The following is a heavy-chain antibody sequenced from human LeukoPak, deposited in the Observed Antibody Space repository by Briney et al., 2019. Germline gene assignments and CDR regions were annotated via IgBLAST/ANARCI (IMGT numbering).Heavy chain of an antibody. D-gene: IGHD3-3*01. J-gene: IGHJ6*02. Sequence: SVKVSCKASGGTFSSYAISWVRQAPGQGLEWMGGIIPIFGTANYAQKLQGRVTITADESTSTAYMELSSLRSEDTAVYYCAREKPLDFWSGYQSAYYYYYGMDVWGQGTTVTVSS. CDR1: GGTFSSYA. CDR3: AREKPLDFWSGYQSAYYYYYGMDV. V-gene: IGHV1-69*13. CDR2: IIPIFGTA.